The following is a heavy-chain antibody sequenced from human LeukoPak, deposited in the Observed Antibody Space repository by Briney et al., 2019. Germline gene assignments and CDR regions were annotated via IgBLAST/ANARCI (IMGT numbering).Heavy chain of an antibody. CDR1: GFTFSSYS. CDR3: ARGLPWGGYVAHYYYMDG. V-gene: IGHV3-21*01. Sequence: GGSLRLSCAASGFTFSSYSLNWVRQAPGKGLEWVSSISSSRSHIYYADAVKGRFTMSRDNAKNSLYLQMNSLRADDTAVYYCARGLPWGGYVAHYYYMDGWGKGTTVTVSS. D-gene: IGHD5-12*01. J-gene: IGHJ6*03. CDR2: ISSSRSHI.